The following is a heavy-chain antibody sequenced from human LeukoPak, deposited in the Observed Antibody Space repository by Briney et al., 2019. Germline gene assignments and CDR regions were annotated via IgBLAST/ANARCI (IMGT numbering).Heavy chain of an antibody. D-gene: IGHD3-3*01. J-gene: IGHJ4*02. CDR1: GFTFSSYS. CDR2: ISSSSSTI. CDR3: ASGDYDFWSGYFNFDY. V-gene: IGHV3-48*01. Sequence: GGSLRLSCAASGFTFSSYSMNWVRQAPGKGLEWVSYISSSSSTIYYADSVKGRFTISRDNAKNSLYLQMNSLRAEDTAVYYCASGDYDFWSGYFNFDYWGQGTLVTVSS.